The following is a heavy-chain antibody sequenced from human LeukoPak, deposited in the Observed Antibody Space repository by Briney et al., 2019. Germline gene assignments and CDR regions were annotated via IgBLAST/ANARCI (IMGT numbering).Heavy chain of an antibody. CDR1: GDTFSNYA. J-gene: IGHJ4*02. D-gene: IGHD1-26*01. CDR3: AREGAAGRGFDY. Sequence: SVKVSCKASGDTFSNYAISWVRQAPGQGLEWMGGIIPIFGTAKYAQKFQGRVTITADTSTSTAYMELNSLRAEDTAVYYCAREGAAGRGFDYWGQGTLVTVSS. CDR2: IIPIFGTA. V-gene: IGHV1-69*06.